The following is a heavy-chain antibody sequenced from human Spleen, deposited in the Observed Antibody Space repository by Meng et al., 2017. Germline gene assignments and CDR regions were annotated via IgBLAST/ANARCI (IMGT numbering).Heavy chain of an antibody. Sequence: GESLKISCAASGFTFSSYWMHWVRQAPGKGLVWVSRINSDGSSTSYADSVKGRFTISRDNAKNSLYLQMNSLRVDDTAVYYCARGPTTYNFWNGYYPFDYWGQGTLVTVSS. CDR3: ARGPTTYNFWNGYYPFDY. CDR2: INSDGSST. J-gene: IGHJ4*02. V-gene: IGHV3-74*01. D-gene: IGHD3-3*01. CDR1: GFTFSSYW.